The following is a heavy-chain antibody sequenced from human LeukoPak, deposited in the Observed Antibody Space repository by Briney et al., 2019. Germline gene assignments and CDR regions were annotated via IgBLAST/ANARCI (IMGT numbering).Heavy chain of an antibody. CDR2: IYYSGST. CDR3: ARDTTATREFLFDY. Sequence: PSETLSLTCTVSGGSISSSSYYWGWIRQPPGKGLEWIGSIYYSGSTYYNPSLKSRVTISVDTSKNQFSLKLSSVTAADTAVYYCARDTTATREFLFDYWGQGTLVTASS. V-gene: IGHV4-39*07. CDR1: GGSISSSSYY. D-gene: IGHD4-11*01. J-gene: IGHJ4*02.